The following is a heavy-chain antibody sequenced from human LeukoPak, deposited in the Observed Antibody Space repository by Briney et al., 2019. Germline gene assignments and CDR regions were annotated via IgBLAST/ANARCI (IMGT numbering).Heavy chain of an antibody. Sequence: GGSLRLSCAASGFTFSSYSMNWVRQAPGKGLEWVSAISGSGGSTYYADSVKGRFTISRDNSKNTLYLQMNSLRAEDTAVYYCAKTPPLRFPNYMDVWGKGTTVTVSS. CDR3: AKTPPLRFPNYMDV. D-gene: IGHD5/OR15-5a*01. CDR1: GFTFSSYS. CDR2: ISGSGGST. V-gene: IGHV3-23*01. J-gene: IGHJ6*03.